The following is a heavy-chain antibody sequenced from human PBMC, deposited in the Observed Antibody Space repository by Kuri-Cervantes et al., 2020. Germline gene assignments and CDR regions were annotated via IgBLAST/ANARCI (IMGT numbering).Heavy chain of an antibody. Sequence: SGPTLVKPTQTLTLTCTFSGFSLSTSGMCVSWIRQPPGKALEWLALIDWDDDKYYSTSLKTRLTISKDTSKNQVVLTMTDMDPVDTATYYCVHRWGYCSGGTCFFYFPYWGQGTLVTVSS. CDR1: GFSLSTSGMC. CDR3: VHRWGYCSGGTCFFYFPY. J-gene: IGHJ4*02. D-gene: IGHD2-15*01. CDR2: IDWDDDK. V-gene: IGHV2-70*12.